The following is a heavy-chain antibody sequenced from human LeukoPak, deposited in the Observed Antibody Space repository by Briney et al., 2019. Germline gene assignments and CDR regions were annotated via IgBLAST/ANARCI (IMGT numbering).Heavy chain of an antibody. V-gene: IGHV3-21*01. CDR2: ISSSSSYI. J-gene: IGHJ4*02. CDR3: AREQGYCGGDCYSS. D-gene: IGHD2-21*02. CDR1: GFTFSSYS. Sequence: GGSLRLSCAASGFTFSSYSMNWVRQAPGKGLEWVSSISSSSSYIYYADSVKGRFTISRDNAKNSLYLQMNSLSAEDTAVYYCAREQGYCGGDCYSSWGQGTLVTVSS.